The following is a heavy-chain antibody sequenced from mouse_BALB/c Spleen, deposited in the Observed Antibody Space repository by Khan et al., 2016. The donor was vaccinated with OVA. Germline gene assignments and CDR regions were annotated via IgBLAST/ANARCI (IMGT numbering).Heavy chain of an antibody. J-gene: IGHJ4*01. CDR1: GFSLTGYG. Sequence: QVQLKESGPGLVAPSQSLSITCTVSGFSLTGYGVHWVRQPPGKGLEWLGMIWGDGSTDYNSALKSRLTITKDNSKSQVFLKMNSLQTDDTARYYCARAYYANYREAMDYWGQGNSVTVSS. CDR3: ARAYYANYREAMDY. D-gene: IGHD2-10*01. CDR2: IWGDGST. V-gene: IGHV2-6-7*01.